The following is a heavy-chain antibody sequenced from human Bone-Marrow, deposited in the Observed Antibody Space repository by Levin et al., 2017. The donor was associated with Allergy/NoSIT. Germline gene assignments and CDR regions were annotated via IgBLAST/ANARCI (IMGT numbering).Heavy chain of an antibody. CDR2: IYYSGST. V-gene: IGHV4-39*07. J-gene: IGHJ5*02. Sequence: SETLSLTCTVSGGSISSSSYYWGWIRQPPGKGLEWIGSIYYSGSTYYNPSLKSRVTISVDTSKNQFSLKLSSVTAADTAVYYCAGESYYGSGSYINWFDPWGQGTLVTVSS. CDR1: GGSISSSSYY. CDR3: AGESYYGSGSYINWFDP. D-gene: IGHD3-10*01.